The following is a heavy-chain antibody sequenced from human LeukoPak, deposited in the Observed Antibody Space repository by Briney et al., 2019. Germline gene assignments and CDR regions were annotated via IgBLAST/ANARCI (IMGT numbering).Heavy chain of an antibody. CDR3: ARVNWYGFDY. CDR1: GFIFRNYW. V-gene: IGHV3-66*01. Sequence: GGSLRLSCAAAGFIFRNYWMGWVRQAPGKGLEWVSVIYSGGSTYYADSVKGRFTISRDNSKNTLYLQMNSLRAEDTAVYYCARVNWYGFDYWGQGTLVTVSS. J-gene: IGHJ4*02. D-gene: IGHD1-20*01. CDR2: IYSGGST.